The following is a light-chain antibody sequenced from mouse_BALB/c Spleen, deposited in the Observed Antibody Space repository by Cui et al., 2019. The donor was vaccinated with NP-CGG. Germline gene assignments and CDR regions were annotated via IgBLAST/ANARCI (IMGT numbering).Light chain of an antibody. Sequence: QAGVTHDSALTTSPGETVTLTCRSSTGAVTTSNYANWVQEKPDHLFTGLIGGTNNRAPGVPARFSGSLIGDKAALTITGAQTEDEAIYFCALWYSNHWVFGGGTKLTVL. CDR2: GTN. CDR1: TGAVTTSNY. CDR3: ALWYSNHWV. V-gene: IGLV1*01. J-gene: IGLJ1*01.